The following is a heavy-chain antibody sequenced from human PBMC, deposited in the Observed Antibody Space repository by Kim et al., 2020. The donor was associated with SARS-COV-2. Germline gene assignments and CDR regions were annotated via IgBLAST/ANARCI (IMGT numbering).Heavy chain of an antibody. CDR2: ISGSGGST. J-gene: IGHJ4*02. CDR3: ATGPDSGYDYPFDY. Sequence: GGSLRLSCAASGFTFSSYAMSWVRQAPGKGLEWVSAISGSGGSTYYADSVKGRFTISRDNSKNTLYLQMNSLRAEDTAVYYCATGPDSGYDYPFDYWGQGTLVTVSS. D-gene: IGHD5-12*01. CDR1: GFTFSSYA. V-gene: IGHV3-23*01.